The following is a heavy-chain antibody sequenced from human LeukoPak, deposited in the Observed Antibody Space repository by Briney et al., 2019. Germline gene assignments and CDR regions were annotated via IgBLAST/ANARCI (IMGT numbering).Heavy chain of an antibody. J-gene: IGHJ4*02. D-gene: IGHD6-13*01. V-gene: IGHV1-69*04. Sequence: SVKVSCKASVGTFSSYAISWVRQAPGQGLEWMGRIIPILGIANYAQKFQGRVTITADKSTSTAYMELSSLRSEDTAVYYCARRGLWYSSSWYFDYWGQGTLVTVSS. CDR3: ARRGLWYSSSWYFDY. CDR2: IIPILGIA. CDR1: VGTFSSYA.